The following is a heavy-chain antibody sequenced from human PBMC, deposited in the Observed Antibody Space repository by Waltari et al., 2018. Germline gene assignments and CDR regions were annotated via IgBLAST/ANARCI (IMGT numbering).Heavy chain of an antibody. CDR3: AKDAFGNTYLDH. J-gene: IGHJ4*02. V-gene: IGHV3-30*02. D-gene: IGHD3-10*01. CDR2: IHFDGGQT. Sequence: QVQLGESGGGGVQPGMSRRLSWAASGFTIGSYGMHWVRHAPGKGLEWVALIHFDGGQTYYGDSVRGRFTISTDNSKNTLYLDMNSLKLNDTAIYYCAKDAFGNTYLDHWGQGTLVTVAS. CDR1: GFTIGSYG.